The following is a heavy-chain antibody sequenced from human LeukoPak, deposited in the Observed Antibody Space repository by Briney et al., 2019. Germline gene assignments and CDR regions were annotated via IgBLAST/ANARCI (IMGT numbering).Heavy chain of an antibody. CDR2: ISYDGSKR. D-gene: IGHD1-26*01. CDR3: ARDLVSGSYGGWFDP. Sequence: GGSLRLSCAASGFTFSNYAMHWVRQAPGKGLEWVAVISYDGSKRYYQDSVKGRFTISRDNSKNTLYLQVSSLRPEDTAVYYCARDLVSGSYGGWFDPRGQGTLVTVSS. J-gene: IGHJ5*02. V-gene: IGHV3-30*04. CDR1: GFTFSNYA.